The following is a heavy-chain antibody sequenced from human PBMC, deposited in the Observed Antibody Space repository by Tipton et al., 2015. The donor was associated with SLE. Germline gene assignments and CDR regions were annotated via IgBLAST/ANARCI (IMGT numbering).Heavy chain of an antibody. V-gene: IGHV4-39*07. CDR3: AGPIRQDGFDI. CDR2: IYYSGST. Sequence: TLSLTCTVSGGSMKSSGYYWGWTRQPPRMGLEWIGTIYYSGSTYYNPSLKSRVTISVDMSKNQFFLNLTSVTAADTAMYYCAGPIRQDGFDIWGQGTMVTVSS. D-gene: IGHD2-21*01. CDR1: GGSMKSSGYY. J-gene: IGHJ3*02.